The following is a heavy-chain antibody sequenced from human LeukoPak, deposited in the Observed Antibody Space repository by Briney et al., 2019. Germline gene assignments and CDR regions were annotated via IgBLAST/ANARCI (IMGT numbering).Heavy chain of an antibody. CDR3: AKGLRYTVSTDAFDI. J-gene: IGHJ3*02. CDR1: GFTFSSYA. V-gene: IGHV3-23*01. Sequence: PGGTLRLSCAASGFTFSSYAMSWVRQAPGKGLEWVSAISGSGGSTYYADSVKGRFTISRDNSKNTLYLQMNSLRAEDTAVYYCAKGLRYTVSTDAFDIWGQGTMVTVSS. CDR2: ISGSGGST. D-gene: IGHD5/OR15-5a*01.